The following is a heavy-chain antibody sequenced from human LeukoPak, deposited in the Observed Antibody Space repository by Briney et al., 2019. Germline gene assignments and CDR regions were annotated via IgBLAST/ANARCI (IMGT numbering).Heavy chain of an antibody. CDR3: ARGPSYYYDSSGYDSPFDY. Sequence: ASVKVSCKASGYTFTSYYMHWVRQAPGQGLEWMGIINPSGGSTSYAQKFQGRVTMTRDTSTSIVYMELSSLRSEDTAVYYCARGPSYYYDSSGYDSPFDYWGQGTLVTVSS. V-gene: IGHV1-46*01. CDR2: INPSGGST. J-gene: IGHJ4*02. CDR1: GYTFTSYY. D-gene: IGHD3-22*01.